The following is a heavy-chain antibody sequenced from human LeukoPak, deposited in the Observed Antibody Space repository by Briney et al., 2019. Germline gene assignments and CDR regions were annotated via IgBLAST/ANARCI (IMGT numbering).Heavy chain of an antibody. CDR1: GFTFSSYW. CDR2: INSDGSST. J-gene: IGHJ5*02. V-gene: IGHV3-74*01. Sequence: GGSLRLSCAASGFTFSSYWMHWVRQAPGKGLVWVSRINSDGSSTSYADSVKGRFTISRDNAKNTLYLQMNSLRAEDTAVYYCAKDYGTIAVAGVTWFDPWGQGTLVTVSS. D-gene: IGHD6-19*01. CDR3: AKDYGTIAVAGVTWFDP.